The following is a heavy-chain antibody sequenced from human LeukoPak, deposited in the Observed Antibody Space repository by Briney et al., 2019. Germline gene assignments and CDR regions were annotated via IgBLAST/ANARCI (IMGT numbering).Heavy chain of an antibody. CDR3: ARAPDYYDSSRWDY. V-gene: IGHV4-59*01. Sequence: SETLSLTCTVSGGSISSYYWSWIRQPPGKGLEWIGYIYYSGSTNYNPSLKSRVTISVDTSKNQFSLKLSSVTAADTAVYYCARAPDYYDSSRWDYWGQGTLVTVPS. CDR1: GGSISSYY. D-gene: IGHD3-22*01. CDR2: IYYSGST. J-gene: IGHJ4*02.